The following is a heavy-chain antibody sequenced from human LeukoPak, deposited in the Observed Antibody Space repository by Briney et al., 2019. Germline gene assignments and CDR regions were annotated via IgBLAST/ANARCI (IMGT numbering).Heavy chain of an antibody. V-gene: IGHV3-23*01. CDR2: ISVGDTNK. Sequence: GSLRLSCAASGFTFTTYAMTWVRQAPGKGLQWVSSISVGDTNKHYADSVKGRFTISRDSSRNTLYLQMNSLRAEDTAIYYCVRAPSGLIKGSYDFWGQGTLVTVAS. CDR1: GFTFTTYA. J-gene: IGHJ3*01. CDR3: VRAPSGLIKGSYDF. D-gene: IGHD3-10*01.